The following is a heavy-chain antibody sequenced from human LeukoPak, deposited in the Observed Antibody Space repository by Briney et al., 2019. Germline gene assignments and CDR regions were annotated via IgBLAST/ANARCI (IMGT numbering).Heavy chain of an antibody. D-gene: IGHD6-6*01. V-gene: IGHV4-4*09. CDR2: IYTSGST. Sequence: SETLSLTCTVSGGSISSYYWSWIRQPPGKGLEWIGYIYTSGSTNYNPSLKSRVTVSVDTSKYQFSLKLSSVTAADTAVYYCARAARGFSWFDPWGQGTLVTVSS. J-gene: IGHJ5*02. CDR3: ARAARGFSWFDP. CDR1: GGSISSYY.